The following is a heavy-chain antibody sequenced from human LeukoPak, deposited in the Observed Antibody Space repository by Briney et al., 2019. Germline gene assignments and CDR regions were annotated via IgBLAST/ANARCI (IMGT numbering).Heavy chain of an antibody. V-gene: IGHV3-23*01. CDR2: VSGRGGST. CDR1: GFTLSSYA. J-gene: IGHJ4*02. CDR3: AKDLDIVATITGN. Sequence: GGSLRLSYAASGFTLSSYAMSWVRQAPRKGLEWVSGVSGRGGSTYYADSVKGRFTISRDNSKNTLYLQMNSLRAEDTAVYYCAKDLDIVATITGNWGQGTLVTVSS. D-gene: IGHD5-12*01.